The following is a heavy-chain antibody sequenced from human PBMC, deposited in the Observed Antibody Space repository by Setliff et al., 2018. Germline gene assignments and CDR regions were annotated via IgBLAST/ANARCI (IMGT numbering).Heavy chain of an antibody. J-gene: IGHJ3*02. CDR1: GYTLTNYY. CDR2: INPSGGLT. D-gene: IGHD2-2*01. V-gene: IGHV1-46*01. CDR3: AREVLPLVREEAFYI. Sequence: GASVKVSCKASGYTLTNYYMHWVRQAPGQGLEWMGIINPSGGLTRYAQKFQGRVTMTRDTSTSTVYMEVISLRSEDTAVYYCAREVLPLVREEAFYIWGQGTMVTVSS.